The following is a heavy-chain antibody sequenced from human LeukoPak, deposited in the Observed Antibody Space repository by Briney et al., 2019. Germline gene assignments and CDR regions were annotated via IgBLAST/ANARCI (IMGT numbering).Heavy chain of an antibody. D-gene: IGHD2-2*01. CDR3: ASPPRGTRTQNYFDY. V-gene: IGHV3-23*01. J-gene: IGHJ4*02. Sequence: GGSLRLSCAASGFTFSSYGMHWVRQAPGKGLEWVSAISGSGGSTYYADSVKGRFTISRDNSKNTLYLQMNSLRAEDTAVYYCASPPRGTRTQNYFDYWGQGTLVTVSS. CDR1: GFTFSSYG. CDR2: ISGSGGST.